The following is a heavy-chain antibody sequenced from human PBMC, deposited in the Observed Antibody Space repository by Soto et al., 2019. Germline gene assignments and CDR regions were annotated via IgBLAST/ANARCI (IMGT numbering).Heavy chain of an antibody. J-gene: IGHJ5*01. V-gene: IGHV4-34*01. CDR3: ARYYVSGSYFDS. D-gene: IGHD3-10*01. Sequence: SETLSLTCAVYGGSFSGYYWTWIRQPPGKGLEWIGEINHSGSTNYNPSLKSRVTISVDKSKNQFSLKLNSATAADTAVYYCARYYVSGSYFDSWGQGTLVTVSS. CDR1: GGSFSGYY. CDR2: INHSGST.